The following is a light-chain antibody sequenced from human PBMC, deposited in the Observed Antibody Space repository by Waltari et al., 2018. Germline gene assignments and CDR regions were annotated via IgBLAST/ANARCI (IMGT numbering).Light chain of an antibody. CDR3: QKYGSLPAT. J-gene: IGKJ1*01. Sequence: ELVLTQSPGTLSLSSGARATLSCRASQSVRRFLAGYQQKPGQAPRLLIYDASSRATCIPDRCSGSGFGTDFSLTISRLEPEDFAVYYCQKYGSLPATFGQGTKVEIK. V-gene: IGKV3-20*01. CDR1: QSVRRF. CDR2: DAS.